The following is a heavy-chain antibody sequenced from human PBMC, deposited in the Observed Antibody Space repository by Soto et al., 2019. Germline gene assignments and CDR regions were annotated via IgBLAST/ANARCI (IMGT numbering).Heavy chain of an antibody. Sequence: QVQLQQWGAGLLKPSETLSLTCAVYGGSFSGYYWSWIRQPPGKGLEWIGEINHSGSTNYNPSLKSRVTISVDTSKNQLSLKLSSVTAADTAVYYCARGQWRYSYGTYYYYGMDVWGQGTTVTVSS. CDR3: ARGQWRYSYGTYYYYGMDV. D-gene: IGHD5-18*01. CDR1: GGSFSGYY. J-gene: IGHJ6*02. V-gene: IGHV4-34*01. CDR2: INHSGST.